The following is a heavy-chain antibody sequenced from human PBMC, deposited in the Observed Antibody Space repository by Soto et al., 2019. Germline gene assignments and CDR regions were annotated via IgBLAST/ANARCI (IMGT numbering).Heavy chain of an antibody. Sequence: QVRLVQSGAEVKKPGASVKVSCKTSGYIFTNFDINWVRQASGQGLEWMGWMNPQSGNTGYARQFQGRVTRSRDVSKSTAYMEMNSLRAQDSAVYYCASGLDPWGQGTRVTVSP. V-gene: IGHV1-8*01. CDR2: MNPQSGNT. J-gene: IGHJ5*02. CDR3: ASGLDP. CDR1: GYIFTNFD.